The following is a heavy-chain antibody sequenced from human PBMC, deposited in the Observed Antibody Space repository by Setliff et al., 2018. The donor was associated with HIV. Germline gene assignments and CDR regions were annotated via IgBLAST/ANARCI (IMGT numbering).Heavy chain of an antibody. CDR1: GFTFSSYS. CDR3: AKFVGAGEDFFDH. CDR2: ISGGGDTT. Sequence: GGSLRLSCAASGFTFSSYSMNWVRQAPGKGLQWVSWISGGGDTTSYSYPVQGRFTISRDNSKNTVYLQMNSLRADDSAIYYCAKFVGAGEDFFDHWGQGALVTVSS. J-gene: IGHJ4*02. D-gene: IGHD6-13*01. V-gene: IGHV3-23*01.